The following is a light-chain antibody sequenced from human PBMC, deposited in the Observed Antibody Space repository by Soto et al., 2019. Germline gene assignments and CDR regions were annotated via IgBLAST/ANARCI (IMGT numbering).Light chain of an antibody. CDR1: QSISNY. CDR2: AAS. CDR3: EQYSNSPRT. Sequence: DIQMTQSPSSLSASVGDRVTITCRASQSISNYLNWYQQKPGKAPKLVIYAASSLQSGVPSRFTGSGSGTDFTLTISSLQPEDFAVYYCEQYSNSPRTFGQGTKVEIK. J-gene: IGKJ1*01. V-gene: IGKV1-39*01.